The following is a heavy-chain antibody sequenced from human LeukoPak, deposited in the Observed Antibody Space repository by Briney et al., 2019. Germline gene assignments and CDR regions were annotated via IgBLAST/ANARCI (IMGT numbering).Heavy chain of an antibody. Sequence: SETLSLTCTVSGGSISNSSSYWGWIRQPPGKGLEWIGSIYYSGSTYYNPSLKSRVTISVDTSKNQFSLKLSSVTAADTAVYYCARVRFGELGAAGRWYFDLWGRGTLVTVSS. V-gene: IGHV4-39*01. CDR3: ARVRFGELGAAGRWYFDL. CDR2: IYYSGST. D-gene: IGHD3-10*01. J-gene: IGHJ2*01. CDR1: GGSISNSSSY.